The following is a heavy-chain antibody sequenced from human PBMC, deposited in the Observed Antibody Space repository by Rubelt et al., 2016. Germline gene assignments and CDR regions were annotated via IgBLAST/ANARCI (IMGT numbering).Heavy chain of an antibody. D-gene: IGHD1-1*01. J-gene: IGHJ5*02. CDR2: IYYSGST. Sequence: QLQLQESGPGLVKPSETLSLTCTVSGGSISSSSYYWGWIRQPPGKGLEWIGSIYYSGSTYYNPPLKGRVPISGDKSKNQFSLKLSSVTAADTAVYYCARDLSRLGWFDPWGQGTLVTVSS. CDR3: ARDLSRLGWFDP. CDR1: GGSISSSSYY. V-gene: IGHV4-39*07.